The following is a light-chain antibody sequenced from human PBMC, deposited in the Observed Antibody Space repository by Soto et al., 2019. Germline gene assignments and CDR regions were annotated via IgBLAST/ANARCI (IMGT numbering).Light chain of an antibody. Sequence: EVVMTQSPATLSVSPGERVTLSCRASKSVNSNLAWYQQKPGQPPRLLISGVSTRATGIPARFSGSGSGTEFTLTISSLQSEVFAVYFCQQYSERWTFGQGTKVQIK. CDR1: KSVNSN. CDR3: QQYSERWT. V-gene: IGKV3-15*01. CDR2: GVS. J-gene: IGKJ1*01.